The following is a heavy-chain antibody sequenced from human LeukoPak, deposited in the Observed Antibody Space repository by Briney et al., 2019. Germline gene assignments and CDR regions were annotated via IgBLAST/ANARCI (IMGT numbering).Heavy chain of an antibody. V-gene: IGHV4-38-2*01. CDR2: IYHSGST. Sequence: SETLSLTCAVSGYSISSGYYWGWIRQPPEKGLEWIGSIYHSGSTYYNPSLKSRVTISVDTSKNQFSLKLSSVTAADTAVYYCARVGGPYYFDYWGQGTLVTVSS. J-gene: IGHJ4*02. CDR1: GYSISSGYY. CDR3: ARVGGPYYFDY.